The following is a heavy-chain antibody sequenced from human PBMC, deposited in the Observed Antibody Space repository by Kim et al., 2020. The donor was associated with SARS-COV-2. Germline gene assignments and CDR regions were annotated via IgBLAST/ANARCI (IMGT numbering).Heavy chain of an antibody. D-gene: IGHD3-10*01. J-gene: IGHJ4*02. V-gene: IGHV4-39*01. Sequence: YTPSRKSRVTISEDTSKNQFSLMLSTVTAADTAVYYCARHSGYYGSGTHLWGQGTLVTVSS. CDR3: ARHSGYYGSGTHL.